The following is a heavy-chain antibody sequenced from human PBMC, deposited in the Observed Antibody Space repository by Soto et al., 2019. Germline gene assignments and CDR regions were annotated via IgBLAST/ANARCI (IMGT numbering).Heavy chain of an antibody. CDR2: INAGNVNI. J-gene: IGHJ5*02. Sequence: ASVKVSCKASGYTFTSYAMHWVRQAPGQRFDWIGWINAGNVNINYAQKLQGSVPLTTDIFPRTAYMELRSLRSDDTALYYCARDEDILTGDNWFDPWGQGTLVTVSS. V-gene: IGHV1-3*01. D-gene: IGHD3-9*01. CDR3: ARDEDILTGDNWFDP. CDR1: GYTFTSYA.